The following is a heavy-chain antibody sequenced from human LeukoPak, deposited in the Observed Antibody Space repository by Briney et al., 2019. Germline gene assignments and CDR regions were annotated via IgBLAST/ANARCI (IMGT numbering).Heavy chain of an antibody. CDR1: GFSIRGYW. V-gene: IGHV3-74*01. D-gene: IGHD5-12*01. Sequence: PGGSLRLSCAASGFSIRGYWMHWVRQAPGKGLMWVSRIKSDGSWTNYADSVRGRFTISRDNAKNTLFLQMVGLRAEDTAIYYCVRDGDAYDFDLWGQEILVTVSS. J-gene: IGHJ4*02. CDR3: VRDGDAYDFDL. CDR2: IKSDGSWT.